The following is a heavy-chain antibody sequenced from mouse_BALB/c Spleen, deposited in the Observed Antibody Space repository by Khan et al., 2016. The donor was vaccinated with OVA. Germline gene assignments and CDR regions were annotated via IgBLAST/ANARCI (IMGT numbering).Heavy chain of an antibody. CDR3: ARLTYYYDSEGFAY. J-gene: IGHJ3*01. V-gene: IGHV5-6*01. CDR2: VSTGGHYT. CDR1: GFTFSTYG. D-gene: IGHD1-1*01. Sequence: EVELVESGGDVVKPGGSLKLSCAASGFTFSTYGMSWVRQTPDKRLEWVATVSTGGHYTYYSDTVKGRFTSSRDNAKNTLYLQMSSLKSEDTAMFSCARLTYYYDSEGFAYWGQGTLVTVSA.